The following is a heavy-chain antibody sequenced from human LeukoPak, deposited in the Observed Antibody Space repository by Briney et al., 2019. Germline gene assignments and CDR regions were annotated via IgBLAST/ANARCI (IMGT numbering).Heavy chain of an antibody. Sequence: SEGSLRLSCAASGFTFSDYYMSWIRQAPGKGLEWVSYISSSGSTVYYADSVKGRFTISRDNAKNSLYLQMNSLRAEDTAVYYCALEHSAFDYWGQGTLVTVSS. D-gene: IGHD3-3*02. J-gene: IGHJ4*02. V-gene: IGHV3-11*01. CDR1: GFTFSDYY. CDR3: ALEHSAFDY. CDR2: ISSSGSTV.